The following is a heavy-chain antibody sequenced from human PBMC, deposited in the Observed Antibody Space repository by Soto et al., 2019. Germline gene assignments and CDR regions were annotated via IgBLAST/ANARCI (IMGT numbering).Heavy chain of an antibody. Sequence: DVQLVESGGGVIQPGGSLRLSCPVSELTASDRNYITWVRQAPGKGLEGVPALYRTYGPYNADLVRARFTVSRDHLNNTVYLQMNDLRPDDTALYFCASWLQREHAYDIWGLGTMVTVSS. CDR1: ELTASDRNY. CDR3: ASWLQREHAYDI. CDR2: LYRTYGP. J-gene: IGHJ3*02. V-gene: IGHV3-53*01. D-gene: IGHD1-1*01.